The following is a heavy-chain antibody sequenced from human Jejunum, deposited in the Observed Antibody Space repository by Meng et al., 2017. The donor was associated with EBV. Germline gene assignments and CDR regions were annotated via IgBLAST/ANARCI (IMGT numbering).Heavy chain of an antibody. Sequence: QLPRQESRPGLGKPSETLSLACPVSVDSVTSATYYWSWIRQPPGKGLEWIGYIYNGGSTNYIPSLRTRVTISLDTSKNQFPLKLSSVTAGDTAMYYCAYYLSGRGGVGSWGQGTLVTVSS. CDR1: VDSVTSATYY. V-gene: IGHV4-61*01. D-gene: IGHD1-26*01. CDR3: AYYLSGRGGVGS. CDR2: IYNGGST. J-gene: IGHJ4*02.